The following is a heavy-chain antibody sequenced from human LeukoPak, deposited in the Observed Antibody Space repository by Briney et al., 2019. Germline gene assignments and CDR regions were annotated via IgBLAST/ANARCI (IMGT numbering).Heavy chain of an antibody. Sequence: ASVKVSCKASGYTFTAYYIHWVRQAPGQGLEWMGWINPNNRGTNYAQKFQGRVTMTRDTSISTAYMELSRLRSDDTAVYYCARDQGSDDSSDYWPLDYRGQGTLVTVSS. V-gene: IGHV1-2*02. CDR1: GYTFTAYY. D-gene: IGHD3-22*01. J-gene: IGHJ4*02. CDR3: ARDQGSDDSSDYWPLDY. CDR2: INPNNRGT.